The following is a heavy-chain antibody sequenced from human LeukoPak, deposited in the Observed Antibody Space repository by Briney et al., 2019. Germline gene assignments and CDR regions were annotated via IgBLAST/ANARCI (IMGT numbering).Heavy chain of an antibody. Sequence: PSETLSLTCTVSGGSINSGDYYWSWIRQPPGKGLEWIGYIYYSGSINQNPSLKSRVTISVDTSKNQFSLKLSSVTAADTAVYYCAINVRGGYNWFDPWGQGTLVTVSS. CDR1: GGSINSGDYY. D-gene: IGHD3-10*01. J-gene: IGHJ5*02. V-gene: IGHV4-30-4*01. CDR2: IYYSGSI. CDR3: AINVRGGYNWFDP.